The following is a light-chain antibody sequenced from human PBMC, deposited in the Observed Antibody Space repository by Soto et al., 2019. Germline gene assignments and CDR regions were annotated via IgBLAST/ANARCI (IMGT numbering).Light chain of an antibody. V-gene: IGKV1-5*03. CDR1: QSISPW. J-gene: IGKJ2*01. Sequence: DIQMTQSPSTLSAYVGERVTITCRASQSISPWLAWYQKQPGKAPNLLIYRASNLQTGVPSRFSGSGSGTEFTLTNDSLQPDDFASNYCQQYRSRPYTCGRGTKLEIE. CDR2: RAS. CDR3: QQYRSRPYT.